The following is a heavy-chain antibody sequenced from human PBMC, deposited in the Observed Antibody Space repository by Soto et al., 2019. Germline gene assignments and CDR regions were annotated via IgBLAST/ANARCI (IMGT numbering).Heavy chain of an antibody. CDR1: GFTFNKNA. V-gene: IGHV3-23*01. D-gene: IGHD1-26*01. Sequence: EVQLLESGGGLIQPGGSQRLSCASSGFTFNKNAMNWVRQAPGKGLEWVSAISPGGGDTYYADFVKGLFTLSRDNSKNTLYLQMDSLRAEDTAVYYCAKSGSYDPPHSFDIWGQGTMVTVSS. CDR3: AKSGSYDPPHSFDI. J-gene: IGHJ3*02. CDR2: ISPGGGDT.